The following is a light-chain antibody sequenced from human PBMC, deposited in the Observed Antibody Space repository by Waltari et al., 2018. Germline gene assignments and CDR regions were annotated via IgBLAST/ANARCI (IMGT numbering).Light chain of an antibody. CDR3: LVWHSTTDHHGV. CDR2: YDS. Sequence: SYVVTQSPSVSVAPGEPARIHCGGDNMGSKRVHWYQQRPGQAPVLVISYDSDRPSGIPERFSGSNSGNTATLTISWVEADDEADYYCLVWHSTTDHHGVFGGGTKLTVL. CDR1: NMGSKR. V-gene: IGLV3-21*04. J-gene: IGLJ2*01.